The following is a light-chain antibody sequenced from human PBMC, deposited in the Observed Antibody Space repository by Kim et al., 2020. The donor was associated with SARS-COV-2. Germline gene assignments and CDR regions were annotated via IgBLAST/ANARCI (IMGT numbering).Light chain of an antibody. Sequence: SSELTQDPAVSVALGQTVTITCQGDSLRGYYASWFRQKSGQAPILVIYGDKNRPSGIPDRFSGSGSGNTASLTITGAQAEDEADYDCNSRDSSGNHVLFGGGTQLTVL. CDR1: SLRGYY. J-gene: IGLJ3*02. CDR3: NSRDSSGNHVL. CDR2: GDK. V-gene: IGLV3-19*01.